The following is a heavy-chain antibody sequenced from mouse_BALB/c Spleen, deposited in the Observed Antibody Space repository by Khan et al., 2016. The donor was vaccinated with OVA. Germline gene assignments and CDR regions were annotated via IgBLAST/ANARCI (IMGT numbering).Heavy chain of an antibody. J-gene: IGHJ3*01. CDR2: INPSSGNT. D-gene: IGHD2-14*01. Sequence: VQLQQSGAELARPGASVKMSCKASGYTFTSYRIHWIKQRPGQGLEWIGYINPSSGNTNYNQTLKDKATLTADKSSNTAYMQMSSLTSDDSAVYCCARDSAYDRSGGGFAYWGQGTLVTVSA. CDR3: ARDSAYDRSGGGFAY. CDR1: GYTFTSYR. V-gene: IGHV1-4*01.